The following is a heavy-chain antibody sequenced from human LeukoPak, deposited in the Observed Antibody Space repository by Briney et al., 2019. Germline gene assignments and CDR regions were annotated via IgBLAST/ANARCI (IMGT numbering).Heavy chain of an antibody. CDR1: GFTFSSAW. V-gene: IGHV3-15*01. Sequence: GGSLRLSCVASGFTFSSAWMSWVRQAPGKGLEWLGRIKSKIDGGTTDYAAPVKGRFTISRDDSKNILYLEVNSLKTDDSGVYYCTTDKTVTTRHFDYWGQGPLLTVSS. CDR2: IKSKIDGGTT. D-gene: IGHD4-17*01. CDR3: TTDKTVTTRHFDY. J-gene: IGHJ4*02.